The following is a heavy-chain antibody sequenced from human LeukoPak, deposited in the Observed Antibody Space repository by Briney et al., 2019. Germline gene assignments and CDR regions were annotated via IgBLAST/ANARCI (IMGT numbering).Heavy chain of an antibody. J-gene: IGHJ4*02. CDR1: GGSISSYY. CDR2: IYTGGST. CDR3: ARWTCSSTSCYFDY. V-gene: IGHV4-4*07. D-gene: IGHD2-2*01. Sequence: PSETLSLTCTVSGGSISSYYWSWIRQPAGKGLEWIGRIYTGGSTNYNPSLKSRVTMSVDTSKNQFSLKLSSVTAADTAVYYCARWTCSSTSCYFDYWGQGTLVTVSS.